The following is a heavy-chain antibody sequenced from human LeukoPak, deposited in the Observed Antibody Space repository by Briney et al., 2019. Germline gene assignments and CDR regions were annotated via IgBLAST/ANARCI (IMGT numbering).Heavy chain of an antibody. D-gene: IGHD1-26*01. Sequence: SETLSLTCTVSGGSISSYYWSWFRQPPGKGLEWIGYIYFGGSTSYNPSLKSRVTISVDTSKNQFSLKLNSVTAADTAVYYCARGFYVGNYYGFDYWGQGTLVTVSS. J-gene: IGHJ4*02. CDR3: ARGFYVGNYYGFDY. CDR2: IYFGGST. V-gene: IGHV4-59*01. CDR1: GGSISSYY.